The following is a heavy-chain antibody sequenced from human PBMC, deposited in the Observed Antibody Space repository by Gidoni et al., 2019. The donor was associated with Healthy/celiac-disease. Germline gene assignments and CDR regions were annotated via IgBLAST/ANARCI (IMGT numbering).Heavy chain of an antibody. V-gene: IGHV3-74*01. J-gene: IGHJ6*02. CDR3: ARGSRDGGSCYPLCYYYGMDV. Sequence: EVPLVESGGGLVQPGGSLRLSCAASGFTFSSYCMHRVRQAPGKGLVWVSRINSDGSSTSYADSVKGRFTISRDNAKNTLYLQMNSLRAEDTAVYYCARGSRDGGSCYPLCYYYGMDVWGQGTTVTVSS. CDR2: INSDGSST. D-gene: IGHD2-15*01. CDR1: GFTFSSYC.